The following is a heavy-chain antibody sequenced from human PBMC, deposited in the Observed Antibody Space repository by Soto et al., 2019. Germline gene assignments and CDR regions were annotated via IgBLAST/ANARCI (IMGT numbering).Heavy chain of an antibody. D-gene: IGHD6-13*01. CDR1: GGSISSGAYY. CDR2: IYYRGST. Sequence: QVQLQESGPGLVKPSQTLSLTCSVSGGSISSGAYYWTWIRQHPGKGLEWIGYIYYRGSTYYNPSLKSRVTISVDTSKNQFSLKLRSVTAADSAVYYCARDGRLVNYYYYGMDVWGQGTTVTVSS. CDR3: ARDGRLVNYYYYGMDV. J-gene: IGHJ6*02. V-gene: IGHV4-31*03.